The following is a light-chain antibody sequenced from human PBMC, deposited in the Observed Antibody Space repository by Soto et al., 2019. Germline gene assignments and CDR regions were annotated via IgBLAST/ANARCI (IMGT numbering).Light chain of an antibody. V-gene: IGLV2-8*01. J-gene: IGLJ1*01. CDR3: SSYAGSNNFV. CDR2: EVS. CDR1: SSDVGGYNY. Sequence: QSVLTQPPSASGSPGQSVTISCSGTSSDVGGYNYVSWHQQHPGKAPKLMIYEVSKLPSGVPYRFSGSKSGNTASLFVSGLQAEDEADYYCSSYAGSNNFVFGTGTKVTVL.